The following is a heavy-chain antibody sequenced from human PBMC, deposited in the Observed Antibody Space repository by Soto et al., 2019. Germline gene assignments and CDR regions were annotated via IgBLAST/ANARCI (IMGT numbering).Heavy chain of an antibody. CDR1: GYTFTSYG. Sequence: ASVKVACKASGYTFTSYGISWVRQAPGQGLEWMGWISAYNGNTNYAQKLQGRVTMTTDTSTSTAYMELRSLRSDDTAVYYCASGDFWSGYHNWFDPWGQGTLVTVSS. J-gene: IGHJ5*02. CDR3: ASGDFWSGYHNWFDP. D-gene: IGHD3-3*01. CDR2: ISAYNGNT. V-gene: IGHV1-18*01.